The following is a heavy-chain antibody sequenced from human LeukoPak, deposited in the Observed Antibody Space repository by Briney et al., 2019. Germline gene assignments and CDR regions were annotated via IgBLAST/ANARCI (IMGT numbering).Heavy chain of an antibody. Sequence: GGPLRLSCAASGFTVSSNYMSWVRQAPGKGLEWVSVIYSGGSTYYADSVKGRFTISRDNSKNTLYLQMNSLRAEDTAVYYCARDPATGSWDYWGQGTLVTVSS. CDR2: IYSGGST. V-gene: IGHV3-66*02. CDR3: ARDPATGSWDY. J-gene: IGHJ4*02. CDR1: GFTVSSNY.